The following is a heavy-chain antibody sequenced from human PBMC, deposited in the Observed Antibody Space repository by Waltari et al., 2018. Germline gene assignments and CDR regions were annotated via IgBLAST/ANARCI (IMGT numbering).Heavy chain of an antibody. V-gene: IGHV3-21*01. CDR1: GFTFSRYS. D-gene: IGHD3-3*01. J-gene: IGHJ4*02. CDR3: ARDGRFGAYDY. CDR2: ISSSSSYI. Sequence: EVQLVESGGGLVKPGGSLRLSCAASGFTFSRYSMTWVRQAPGKGLEWVSSISSSSSYIYYADSVKGRFTISRDNAKNSLYLQMNSLRAEDTAVYYCARDGRFGAYDYWGQGTLVTVSS.